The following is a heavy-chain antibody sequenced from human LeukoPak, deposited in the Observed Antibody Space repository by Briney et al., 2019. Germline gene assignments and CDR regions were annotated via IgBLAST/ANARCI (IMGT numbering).Heavy chain of an antibody. Sequence: PSGGSLRLSCVASGFTSSAFWMSWVRRPPGKGLEWVAYIKKDGSEKEYVDSVKGRFIIFRDNAKNLVFLQMNSLRAEDTAVYYCATFAGVGSGALLFWGKGTTVIVSS. V-gene: IGHV3-7*01. CDR3: ATFAGVGSGALLF. D-gene: IGHD4/OR15-4a*01. CDR1: GFTSSAFW. J-gene: IGHJ6*04. CDR2: IKKDGSEK.